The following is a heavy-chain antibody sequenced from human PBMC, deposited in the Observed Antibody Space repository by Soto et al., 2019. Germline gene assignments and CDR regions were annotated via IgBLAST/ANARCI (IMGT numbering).Heavy chain of an antibody. V-gene: IGHV1-69*01. J-gene: IGHJ6*02. D-gene: IGHD3-3*01. CDR2: IIPIFGTA. Sequence: SVKVSCEASGGTFSSYAISWVRQAPGQGLEWMGGIIPIFGTANYAQKFQGRVTITADESTSTAYMELSSLRSEDTAVYYCARAAFWSGYYSMFYYGMDVWGQGTTVTVSS. CDR3: ARAAFWSGYYSMFYYGMDV. CDR1: GGTFSSYA.